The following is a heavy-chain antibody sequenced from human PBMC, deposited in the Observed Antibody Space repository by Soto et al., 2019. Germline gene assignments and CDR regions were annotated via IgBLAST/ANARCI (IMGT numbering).Heavy chain of an antibody. V-gene: IGHV4-30-4*01. D-gene: IGHD5-18*01. CDR2: IYYSGST. CDR1: GGSISSGDYY. J-gene: IGHJ4*02. Sequence: SETLSLTCTVSGGSISSGDYYWSWIRQPPGKGLEWIEYIYYSGSTYYNPSLKSRVTISVDTSKNQFSLKLSSVTAADTAVYYCARESRYSYGLFDYWGQGTLVTVSS. CDR3: ARESRYSYGLFDY.